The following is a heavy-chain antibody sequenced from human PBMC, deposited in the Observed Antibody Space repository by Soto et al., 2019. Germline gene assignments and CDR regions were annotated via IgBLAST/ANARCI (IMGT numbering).Heavy chain of an antibody. Sequence: VESLKISCKGSGYIFTNYCITWVRQMPGKGLEWMGTMDPKDSYTNYSPSFQGHVTISPDKSINTAYLQWSSLKASDTAIYYCASYKSRSPSYPIDFWGQGTLVTVSS. CDR2: MDPKDSYT. V-gene: IGHV5-10-1*01. J-gene: IGHJ4*02. CDR1: GYIFTNYC. D-gene: IGHD3-10*01. CDR3: ASYKSRSPSYPIDF.